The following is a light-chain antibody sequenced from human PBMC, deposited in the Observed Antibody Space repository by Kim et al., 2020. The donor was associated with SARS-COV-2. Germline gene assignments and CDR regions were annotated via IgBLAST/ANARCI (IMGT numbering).Light chain of an antibody. Sequence: ALSPGDRATLSCRASQKIRSYLAWYQQKPGQAPRLLIYDASNRATGIPARFSGSGSGTDFTLTISSLEPEDFAVYYCQQRANWITFGQGTRLEIK. CDR1: QKIRSY. V-gene: IGKV3-11*01. J-gene: IGKJ5*01. CDR3: QQRANWIT. CDR2: DAS.